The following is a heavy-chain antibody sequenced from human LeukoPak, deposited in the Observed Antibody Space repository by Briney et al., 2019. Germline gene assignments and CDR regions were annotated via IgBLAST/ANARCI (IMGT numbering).Heavy chain of an antibody. V-gene: IGHV3-7*01. Sequence: PGGSLRLSCAASGFTFSSYWMIWVRQAPGKGLEWVANIKQDGGEKYYVDSVKGRFTISRDNGKNSLYLQMNSLRAEDTAVYYCARDRGVGVRRVIITSFDYWGQGALVSVSS. CDR2: IKQDGGEK. J-gene: IGHJ4*02. CDR1: GFTFSSYW. D-gene: IGHD3-10*01. CDR3: ARDRGVGVRRVIITSFDY.